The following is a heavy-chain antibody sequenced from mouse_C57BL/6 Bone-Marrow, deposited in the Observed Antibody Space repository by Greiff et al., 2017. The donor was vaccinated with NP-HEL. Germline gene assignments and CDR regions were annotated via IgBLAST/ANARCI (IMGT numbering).Heavy chain of an antibody. D-gene: IGHD1-1*01. CDR3: ARSNVITTVVEGWYFDV. CDR1: GYTFTSYG. J-gene: IGHJ1*03. V-gene: IGHV1-81*01. Sequence: QVQLQQSGAELARPGASVKLSCKASGYTFTSYGISWVKQRTGQGLEWIGEIYPRSGNTYYNEKFKGKATLTADKSSSTAYMELRSLTSEDSAVYFCARSNVITTVVEGWYFDVWGTGTTVTVSS. CDR2: IYPRSGNT.